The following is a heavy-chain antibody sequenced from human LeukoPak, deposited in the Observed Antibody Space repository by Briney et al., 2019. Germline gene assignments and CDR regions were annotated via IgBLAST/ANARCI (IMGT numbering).Heavy chain of an antibody. V-gene: IGHV1-18*01. D-gene: IGHD3-10*01. CDR2: ISAYNGNT. J-gene: IGHJ6*02. CDR3: ARDLPPPKYGSGSYHRMDV. Sequence: GASVKVSCKASGYSFTSYGISWVRQAPGQGLEWMGWISAYNGNTNFAQKLQGRVTMTTDTSTSTAYMELRSLRSDDTAVYYCARDLPPPKYGSGSYHRMDVWGQGTTVTVSS. CDR1: GYSFTSYG.